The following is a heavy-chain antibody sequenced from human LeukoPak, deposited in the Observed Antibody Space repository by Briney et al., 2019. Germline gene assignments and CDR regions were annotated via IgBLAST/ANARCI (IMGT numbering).Heavy chain of an antibody. CDR2: IYYSGST. D-gene: IGHD5-18*01. V-gene: IGHV4-59*01. CDR3: ARTPTTYTYGTFDS. J-gene: IGHJ4*02. Sequence: SETLSLTCTISGGSISSYYWSWIRQPPGKGLEWIGYIYYSGSTDYNPSLKSRVTISVDTSENQFSLKLSSVTAADTALYYCARTPTTYTYGTFDSWGQGTLVTVSS. CDR1: GGSISSYY.